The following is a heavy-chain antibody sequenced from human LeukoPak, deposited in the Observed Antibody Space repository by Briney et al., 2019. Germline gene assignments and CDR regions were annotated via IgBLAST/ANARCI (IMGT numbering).Heavy chain of an antibody. J-gene: IGHJ4*02. CDR2: ISSTGGRT. CDR3: AREGGYSTALAY. D-gene: IGHD5-18*01. Sequence: GGSLRLSCAASGFTFTSYAMHWVRQAPGKGLEYVSGISSTGGRTYYANSVKGGFTISRDNSKNTSNLQMGSLRPEDMAVYFCAREGGYSTALAYWGQGTLVTVSS. V-gene: IGHV3-64*01. CDR1: GFTFTSYA.